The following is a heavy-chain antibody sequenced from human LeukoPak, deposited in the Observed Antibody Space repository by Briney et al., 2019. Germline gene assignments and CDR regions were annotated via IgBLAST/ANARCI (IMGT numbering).Heavy chain of an antibody. V-gene: IGHV3-21*01. CDR2: IRVRSNYI. D-gene: IGHD3-22*01. Sequence: GGSLRLSCLASGYTFRSYSINWVRQAPGKGLEWFSSIRVRSNYIYYADSVRGRFRISRDDARDSLYLQMNSLRAEDTAVYYCVRLRRNSDTSGFYYYYDFWGQGTLVTVSS. J-gene: IGHJ4*02. CDR1: GYTFRSYS. CDR3: VRLRRNSDTSGFYYYYDF.